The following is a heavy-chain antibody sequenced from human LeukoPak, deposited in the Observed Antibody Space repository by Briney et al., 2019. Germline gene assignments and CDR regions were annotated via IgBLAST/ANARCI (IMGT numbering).Heavy chain of an antibody. CDR1: GFTFDDYA. J-gene: IGHJ4*02. CDR3: AKVGPVSSYGFGFFNY. CDR2: ISNNSGSI. Sequence: SLRLSCAASGFTFDDYAMHWVRQAPGKGLEWVSGISNNSGSINYAESVKGRFTISRDNAKNSLYLQMNSLTVEDTALYYCAKVGPVSSYGFGFFNYWGQGTLATVSS. D-gene: IGHD5-18*01. V-gene: IGHV3-9*01.